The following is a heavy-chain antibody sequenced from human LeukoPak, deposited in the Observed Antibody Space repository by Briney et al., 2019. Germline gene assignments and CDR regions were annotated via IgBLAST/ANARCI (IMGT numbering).Heavy chain of an antibody. J-gene: IGHJ4*02. CDR3: AKAGAVVVVAAKYFDY. CDR1: GFTVSSNY. CDR2: ISGSGGST. Sequence: GGSLRLSCAASGFTVSSNYMSWVRQAPGKGLEWVSAISGSGGSTYYADSVKGRFTISRDNSKNTLYLQMNSLRAEDTAVYYCAKAGAVVVVAAKYFDYWGQGTLVTVSS. D-gene: IGHD2-15*01. V-gene: IGHV3-23*01.